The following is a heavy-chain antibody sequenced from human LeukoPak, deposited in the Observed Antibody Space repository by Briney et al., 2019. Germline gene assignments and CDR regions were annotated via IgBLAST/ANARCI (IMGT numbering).Heavy chain of an antibody. CDR3: ARGGYDILTGAPVGPLGY. CDR1: GFTFSSYS. V-gene: IGHV3-48*04. D-gene: IGHD3-9*01. CDR2: ISSSSSTI. Sequence: GGSLRLTCAASGFTFSSYSMNWVRQAPGKGLEWVSYISSSSSTIYYADSVKGRFTISRDNAKNSLYLQMNSLRAEDTAVYYCARGGYDILTGAPVGPLGYWGQGTLVTVSS. J-gene: IGHJ4*02.